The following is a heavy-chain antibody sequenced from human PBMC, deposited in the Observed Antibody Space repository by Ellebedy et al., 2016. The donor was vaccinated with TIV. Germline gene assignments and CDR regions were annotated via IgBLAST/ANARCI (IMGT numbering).Heavy chain of an antibody. CDR1: GGTFTSYG. Sequence: ASVKVSCXASGGTFTSYGISWVRQAPGQGLEWMGWISAYNGNTNYAQKLQGRVTMTTDTSTSTAYMELRSLRSDDTAVYYCARGSMVRGVIISGMDVWGQGTTVTVSS. CDR3: ARGSMVRGVIISGMDV. V-gene: IGHV1-18*04. D-gene: IGHD3-10*01. CDR2: ISAYNGNT. J-gene: IGHJ6*02.